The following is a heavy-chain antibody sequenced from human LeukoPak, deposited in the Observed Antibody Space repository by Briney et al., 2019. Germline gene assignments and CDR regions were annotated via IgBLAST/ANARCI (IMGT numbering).Heavy chain of an antibody. CDR1: GYTFTSYY. V-gene: IGHV1-46*01. CDR3: ARSNYYDSSGLNWFDP. J-gene: IGHJ5*02. CDR2: INPSGGST. D-gene: IGHD3-22*01. Sequence: ASVKVSCKASGYTFTSYYMHWVRQAPGQGLEWMGIINPSGGSTSYAQKFQGRVTMTRDTSTSTVYMELSSLRSEDTAVYYCARSNYYDSSGLNWFDPWGQGTLVTVSS.